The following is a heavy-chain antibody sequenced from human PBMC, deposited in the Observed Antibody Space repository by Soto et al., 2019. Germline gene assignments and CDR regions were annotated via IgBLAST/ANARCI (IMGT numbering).Heavy chain of an antibody. CDR2: SGGSDLST. Sequence: EVQLLESGGGLVQPGGSLRLSCVVSGLTFSRADLIWVRQPPGKGLEWVSASGGSDLSTHYVDSVKGRVTISRDSSKNTLYLQMNSTSAWDTAVYNCVTPSWKYGGKGTLVTVSS. CDR1: GLTFSRAD. CDR3: VTPSWKY. J-gene: IGHJ4*02. V-gene: IGHV3-23*01. D-gene: IGHD1-1*01.